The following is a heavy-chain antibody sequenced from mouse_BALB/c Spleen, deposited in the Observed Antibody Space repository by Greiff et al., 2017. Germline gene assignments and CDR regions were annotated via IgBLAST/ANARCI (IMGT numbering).Heavy chain of an antibody. CDR1: GFSLTSYG. Sequence: VMLVESGPGLVAPSQSLSITCTVSGFSLTSYGVHWVRQPPGKGLEWLGVIWAGGSTNYNSALMSRLSISKDNSKSQVFLKMNSLQTDDTAMYYCARGELFYAMDYWGQGTSVTVSS. CDR3: ARGELFYAMDY. V-gene: IGHV2-9*02. J-gene: IGHJ4*01. CDR2: IWAGGST.